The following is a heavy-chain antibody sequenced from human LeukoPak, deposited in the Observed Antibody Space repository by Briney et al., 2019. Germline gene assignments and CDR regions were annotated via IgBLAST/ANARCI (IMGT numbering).Heavy chain of an antibody. CDR3: ARADSYGSILDY. V-gene: IGHV3-7*04. D-gene: IGHD5-18*01. CDR1: GFTFSNYW. CDR2: IDQYGRAK. J-gene: IGHJ4*02. Sequence: GGSLRLSCAASGFTFSNYWMSWVRQAPGKGLEWVASIDQYGRAKYYVDSVRGRFTFSRDNTKDSLHLQMSSLRAEDTAVYYCARADSYGSILDYWGQGTRVTVSS.